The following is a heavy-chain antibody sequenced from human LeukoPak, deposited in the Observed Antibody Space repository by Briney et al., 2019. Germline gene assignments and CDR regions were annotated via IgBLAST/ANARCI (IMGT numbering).Heavy chain of an antibody. J-gene: IGHJ3*02. V-gene: IGHV1-18*01. D-gene: IGHD1-26*01. CDR1: GYTFTSYG. CDR3: AREVFSGSYYGI. Sequence: ASVKVSCKASGYTFTSYGISWVRQAPGQGREGMGWISAYNGNTNYAQKLQGRVTMTTDTSTSTAYMELRSLRSDDTAVYYCAREVFSGSYYGIWGQGTMVTVSS. CDR2: ISAYNGNT.